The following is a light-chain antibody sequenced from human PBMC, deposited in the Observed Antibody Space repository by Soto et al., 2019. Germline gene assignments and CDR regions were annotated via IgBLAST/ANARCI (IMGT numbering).Light chain of an antibody. CDR3: TSSTSGSLYV. J-gene: IGLJ1*01. V-gene: IGLV2-14*03. CDR1: SSDVGGYNH. Sequence: QSVLTQPASVSGSPGQSITISCTGTSSDVGGYNHVSWYQQYPGKVPKLLIYNVSHRPSGVSNRFSGSKSGNTASLTISGLQAEDEADYFCTSSTSGSLYVFGTGPKVTVL. CDR2: NVS.